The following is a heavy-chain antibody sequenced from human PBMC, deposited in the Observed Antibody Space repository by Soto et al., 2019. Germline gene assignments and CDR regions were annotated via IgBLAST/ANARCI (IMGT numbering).Heavy chain of an antibody. CDR2: INAGNGNT. V-gene: IGHV1-3*01. Sequence: SVKVSCKASGYTFTSYAMHWVRQAPVQRLEWMGWINAGNGNTKYSQKFQGRVTITRDTSASTAYMELSSLRSEDTAVYYCAREECSGGSCWDYYYYGMDVWGQGTTVTVSS. CDR1: GYTFTSYA. J-gene: IGHJ6*02. D-gene: IGHD2-15*01. CDR3: AREECSGGSCWDYYYYGMDV.